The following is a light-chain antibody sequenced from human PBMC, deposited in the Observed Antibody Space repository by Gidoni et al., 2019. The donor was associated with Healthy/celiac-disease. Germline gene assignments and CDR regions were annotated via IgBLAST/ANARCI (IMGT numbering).Light chain of an antibody. V-gene: IGKV3-20*01. CDR1: QSVSSSY. J-gene: IGKJ2*03. Sequence: EIVLTQSPGTLSLSPGERATLSCRASQSVSSSYLAWYQQKPGKAPRLLNYGASSRATGIPDRFSGSGSGTDFTLTISRLEPEDFAVYYCQQYGSSPRYSFGQGTKLEIK. CDR2: GAS. CDR3: QQYGSSPRYS.